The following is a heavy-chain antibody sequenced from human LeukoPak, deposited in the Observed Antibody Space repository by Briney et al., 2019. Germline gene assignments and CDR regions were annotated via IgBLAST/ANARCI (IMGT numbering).Heavy chain of an antibody. CDR2: IKQDGSEK. Sequence: GGPLILSCAASGFTFSSYWINWVRQAPGRGLEWVANIKQDGSEKFYVDSVKGRFTISRDNAKNSLYLQMNSLRVEDTAVYYCVRSSGWVLDYWGQGTQVTVSS. V-gene: IGHV3-7*01. J-gene: IGHJ4*02. CDR3: VRSSGWVLDY. D-gene: IGHD6-19*01. CDR1: GFTFSSYW.